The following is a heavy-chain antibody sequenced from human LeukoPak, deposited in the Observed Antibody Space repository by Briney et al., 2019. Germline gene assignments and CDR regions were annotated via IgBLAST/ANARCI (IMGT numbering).Heavy chain of an antibody. J-gene: IGHJ4*02. CDR1: GFTFSDYY. Sequence: PGGSLRLSCAASGFTFSDYYMSWIRQAPGKGLEWVSTISGSRGSTYYADSVKGRFTISRDNSKNTLYLQMNSLGAEDTAIYFCAKLTGATTDYWGQGTLVTVSS. CDR3: AKLTGATTDY. CDR2: ISGSRGST. D-gene: IGHD1-26*01. V-gene: IGHV3-23*01.